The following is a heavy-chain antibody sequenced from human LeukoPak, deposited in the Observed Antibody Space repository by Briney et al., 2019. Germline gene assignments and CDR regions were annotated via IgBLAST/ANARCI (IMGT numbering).Heavy chain of an antibody. J-gene: IGHJ5*02. CDR2: MYSRGDT. Sequence: PGGSLRLSYAASGFTVSDNYMSWVRQAPGKGLEWVSVMYSRGDTYYAKSVKGRFTFSRDISKNTLYLQMNGLRTEDTAMYYCARDAPQVPAAGVLASWGQGTLVIVSS. V-gene: IGHV3-53*01. D-gene: IGHD6-13*01. CDR3: ARDAPQVPAAGVLAS. CDR1: GFTVSDNY.